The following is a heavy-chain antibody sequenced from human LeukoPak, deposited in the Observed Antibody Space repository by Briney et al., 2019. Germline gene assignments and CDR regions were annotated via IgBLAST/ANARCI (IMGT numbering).Heavy chain of an antibody. CDR2: INAYNGNT. CDR3: ARISYYVSSGYGAFDS. J-gene: IGHJ3*02. D-gene: IGHD3-22*01. CDR1: GYTFTSYG. Sequence: ASVKVSCKASGYTFTSYGISWVRQAPGQGLEWMGWINAYNGNTNYAQKLQGRVTITTDTSTSTPYMELRSLRSDDTAVYYCARISYYVSSGYGAFDSGGQGTMVTVSS. V-gene: IGHV1-18*01.